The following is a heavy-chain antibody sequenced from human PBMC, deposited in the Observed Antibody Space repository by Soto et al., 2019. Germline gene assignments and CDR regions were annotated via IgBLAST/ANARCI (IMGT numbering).Heavy chain of an antibody. D-gene: IGHD6-19*01. V-gene: IGHV1-69*02. J-gene: IGHJ6*02. CDR1: GGTLNSDT. CDR3: AGIAVAGRYYYNGMDV. Sequence: SVKVSFKAAGGTLNSDTLSYVRRAPGQRLEWMGRIIPILGVANYAQKFQGRVTIIADKSTTTASMELSSLRSEDTAVYYCAGIAVAGRYYYNGMDVWGQGATVPVS. CDR2: IIPILGVA.